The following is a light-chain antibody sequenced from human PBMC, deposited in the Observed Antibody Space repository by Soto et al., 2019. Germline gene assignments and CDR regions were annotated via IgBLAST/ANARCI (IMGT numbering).Light chain of an antibody. CDR3: TSYTSSSPRV. CDR2: EVS. CDR1: SSDVGGYNY. V-gene: IGLV2-14*01. Sequence: QSALTQPASVSGSPGQSITISCTGTSSDVGGYNYVSWYQQHPGKAPKLIIYEVSNRPSGVSNRFSGSTSGNTASLTISGLQPEDDADYYCTSYTSSSPRVFGGGTKLTVL. J-gene: IGLJ3*02.